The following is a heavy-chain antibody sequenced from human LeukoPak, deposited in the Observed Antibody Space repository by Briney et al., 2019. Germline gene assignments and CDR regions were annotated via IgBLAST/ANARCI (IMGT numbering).Heavy chain of an antibody. V-gene: IGHV3-11*04. D-gene: IGHD2-2*01. CDR2: ISSSGSTI. CDR1: GFTFSDYY. J-gene: IGHJ4*02. CDR3: AKDIGYCSSTSCFPVPDY. Sequence: PGGSLRLSCAASGFTFSDYYMSWIRQAPGKGLEWVSYISSSGSTIYYADSVKGRFTISRDNSKNTLYLQMNSLRAEDTAVYYCAKDIGYCSSTSCFPVPDYWGQGTLVTVSS.